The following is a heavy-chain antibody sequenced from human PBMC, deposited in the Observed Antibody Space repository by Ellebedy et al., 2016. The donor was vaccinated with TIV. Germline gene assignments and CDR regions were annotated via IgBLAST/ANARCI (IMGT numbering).Heavy chain of an antibody. CDR3: ARADGDYDYYFDY. V-gene: IGHV3-30-3*01. CDR1: GFIFRIYA. D-gene: IGHD4-17*01. Sequence: PGGSLRLSCPASGFIFRIYAMHWVRQAQGKGLQWVAVVSFDGSIKYYADSVKGRFTISRDNSKNTLYLQMNSLRPEDTAVYYCARADGDYDYYFDYWGQGTLVTVSS. J-gene: IGHJ4*02. CDR2: VSFDGSIK.